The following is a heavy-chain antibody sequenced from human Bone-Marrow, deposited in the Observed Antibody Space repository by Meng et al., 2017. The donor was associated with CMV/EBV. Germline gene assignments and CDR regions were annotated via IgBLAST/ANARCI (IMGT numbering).Heavy chain of an antibody. Sequence: SETLSRTCTVSGGSISSYYWSWIRQPPGKGLEWIGYIYYSGSTNYNPSLKSRFTISVDTSKNQFSLKLSSVSAADTAVYYRARASPGYYYSYVMDVWGQGTTVTVSS. CDR3: ARASPGYYYSYVMDV. V-gene: IGHV4-59*01. J-gene: IGHJ6*02. CDR2: IYYSGST. CDR1: GGSISSYY.